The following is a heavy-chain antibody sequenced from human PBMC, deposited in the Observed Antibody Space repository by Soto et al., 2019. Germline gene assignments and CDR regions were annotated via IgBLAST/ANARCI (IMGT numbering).Heavy chain of an antibody. J-gene: IGHJ6*03. D-gene: IGHD2-15*01. CDR1: GFTFSDYY. Sequence: PGGSLRLSCAASGFTFSDYYMSWIRQAPGKGLEWVSYISSSGSTIYYADSVKGRFTISRDNAKNSLYLQMNSLRAEDTAVYYCARVRVAYYYYMDVWGKGTTVTVSS. V-gene: IGHV3-11*01. CDR3: ARVRVAYYYYMDV. CDR2: ISSSGSTI.